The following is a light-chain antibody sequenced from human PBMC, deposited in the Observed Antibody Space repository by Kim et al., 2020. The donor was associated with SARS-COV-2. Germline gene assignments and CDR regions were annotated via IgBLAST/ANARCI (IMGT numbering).Light chain of an antibody. J-gene: IGKJ4*01. V-gene: IGKV2-28*01. CDR1: QSLLHSNGYNY. Sequence: PASISCRSSQSLLHSNGYNYLDWYLQKPGQSPQLLIYLGSNRASGVPDRFSGSGSGTDFTLKISRVEAEDVGVYYCMQALQTPLTFGGGTQGGYQT. CDR2: LGS. CDR3: MQALQTPLT.